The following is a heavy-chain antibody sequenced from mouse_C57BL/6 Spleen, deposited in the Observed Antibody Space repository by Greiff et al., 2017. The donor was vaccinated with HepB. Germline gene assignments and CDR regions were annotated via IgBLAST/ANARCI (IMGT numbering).Heavy chain of an antibody. Sequence: DVQLVESGGGLVKPGGSLKLSCAASGFTFSDYGMHWVRQAPEKGLEWVAYISSGSSTIYYADTVKGRFTISRDNAKNTLFLQMTRLRSEDTAMYYCATPRLGREGYFDVWGTGTTVTVS. CDR3: ATPRLGREGYFDV. CDR2: ISSGSSTI. J-gene: IGHJ1*03. D-gene: IGHD4-1*01. V-gene: IGHV5-17*01. CDR1: GFTFSDYG.